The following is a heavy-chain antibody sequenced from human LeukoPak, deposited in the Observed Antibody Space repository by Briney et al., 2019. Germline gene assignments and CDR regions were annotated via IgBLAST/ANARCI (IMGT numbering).Heavy chain of an antibody. CDR2: IYYSGST. CDR3: ARVFGSSWYFGSMTDCYFDY. V-gene: IGHV4-59*01. D-gene: IGHD6-13*01. CDR1: GGSISSYY. J-gene: IGHJ4*02. Sequence: SETLSLTCTVSGGSISSYYWSWIRQPPGKGLEWIGYIYYSGSTNYNPSLKSRVTISVDTSKNQFSLKLSSVTAADTAVYYCARVFGSSWYFGSMTDCYFDYWGQGTLVTVSS.